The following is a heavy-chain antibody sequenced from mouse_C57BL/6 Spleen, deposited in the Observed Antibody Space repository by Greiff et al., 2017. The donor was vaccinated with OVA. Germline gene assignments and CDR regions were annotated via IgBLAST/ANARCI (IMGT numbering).Heavy chain of an antibody. V-gene: IGHV1-55*01. CDR2: IYPGSGST. D-gene: IGHD1-1*01. CDR3: ARRGDYGSSLDY. CDR1: GYTLTSYW. J-gene: IGHJ2*01. Sequence: QVQLQQPGAELVKPGASVKMSCKASGYTLTSYWITWVKQRPGQGLEWIGDIYPGSGSTNYNEKFKSKATLTVDTSSSTAYMQLSSLTSEDSAVYYCARRGDYGSSLDYWGQGTTLTVSS.